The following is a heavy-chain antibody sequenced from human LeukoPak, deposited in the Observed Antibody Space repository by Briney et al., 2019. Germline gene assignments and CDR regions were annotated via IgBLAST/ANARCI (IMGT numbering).Heavy chain of an antibody. CDR3: ARYAPFNSFDP. Sequence: SVTVSCTASGGTFSSYAISWVRQAPGQGLEWMGGIIPIFGTANYAQTLKGRVTITADKSTSTAYMELSSLRSEDTAVYYCARYAPFNSFDPCGQGTLVTVSS. CDR1: GGTFSSYA. V-gene: IGHV1-69*06. CDR2: IIPIFGTA. D-gene: IGHD2-2*01. J-gene: IGHJ5*02.